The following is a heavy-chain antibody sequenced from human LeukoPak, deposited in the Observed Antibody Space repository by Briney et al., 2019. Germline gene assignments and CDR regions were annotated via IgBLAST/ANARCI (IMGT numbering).Heavy chain of an antibody. CDR2: ISGSGGTT. J-gene: IGHJ5*02. D-gene: IGHD6-6*01. Sequence: QPGGSLRLSCAASGFTFGSYPMSWVRQAPGKGLEWVSAISGSGGTTYYADSVKGRFTISRDNSKSTLYVQMNSLRAEDTAVYYCAIVGAARQGTIDPWGQGTLVTISS. CDR1: GFTFGSYP. V-gene: IGHV3-23*01. CDR3: AIVGAARQGTIDP.